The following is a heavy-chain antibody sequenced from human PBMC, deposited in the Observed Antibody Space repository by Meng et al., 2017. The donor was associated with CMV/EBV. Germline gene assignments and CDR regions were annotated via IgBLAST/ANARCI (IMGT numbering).Heavy chain of an antibody. J-gene: IGHJ6*02. V-gene: IGHV1-46*01. CDR1: GYTFTSYY. Sequence: ASVKVSCKASGYTFTSYYMHWVRQAPGQGLGWMGIINPSGGSTSYAQKFQGRVTMTRDTSTSTVYMELSSLRSEDTAVYYRAREGICSSTSCYTYYYYGMDVWGQGTTVTVSS. CDR3: AREGICSSTSCYTYYYYGMDV. D-gene: IGHD2-2*02. CDR2: INPSGGST.